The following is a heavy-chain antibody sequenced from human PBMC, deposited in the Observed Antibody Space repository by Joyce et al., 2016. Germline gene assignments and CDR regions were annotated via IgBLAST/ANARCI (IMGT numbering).Heavy chain of an antibody. V-gene: IGHV3-48*01. CDR2: MSSSSSTI. CDR3: ARSAYEFDY. CDR1: GFTFSTYR. Sequence: EVQLLESGGGLVQPGGSLRLSCAASGFTFSTYRMNWVRQAPGKGLEWVSFMSSSSSTIYYYADSVKGRFTISRDNAKNSLYLQMNSLRAEDTAIYYCARSAYEFDYWGQGTLVTVSS. J-gene: IGHJ4*02. D-gene: IGHD5-12*01.